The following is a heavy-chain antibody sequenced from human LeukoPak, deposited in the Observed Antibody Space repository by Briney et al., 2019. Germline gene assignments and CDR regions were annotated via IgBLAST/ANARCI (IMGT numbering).Heavy chain of an antibody. Sequence: ASVKVSCKVSGYTLTELSMHWVRQAPGKGLEWMGWINPNSGGTNYAQKFQGRVTMTRDTSISTAYMELSRLRSDDTAVYYCARDLGITMVRGVIREVDYWGQGTLVTVSS. CDR3: ARDLGITMVRGVIREVDY. V-gene: IGHV1-2*02. CDR2: INPNSGGT. D-gene: IGHD3-10*01. CDR1: GYTLTELS. J-gene: IGHJ4*02.